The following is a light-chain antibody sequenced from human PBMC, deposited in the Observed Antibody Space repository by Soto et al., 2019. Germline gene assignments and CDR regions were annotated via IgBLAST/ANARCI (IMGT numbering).Light chain of an antibody. V-gene: IGLV2-14*03. CDR3: SSYPSITTFYG. CDR2: DVT. Sequence: QSALTQPASVSGSPGQSITIPCTGTSSDVGGHNYVSWYQHHPGKAPKLMIYDVTNRPSGFSDRFSGSKSGYTASLTISGLQAEDEADYYCSSYPSITTFYGFGTGTKVTVL. CDR1: SSDVGGHNY. J-gene: IGLJ1*01.